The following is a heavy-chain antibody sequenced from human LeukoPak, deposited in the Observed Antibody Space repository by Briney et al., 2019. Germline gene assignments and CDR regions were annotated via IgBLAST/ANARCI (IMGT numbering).Heavy chain of an antibody. D-gene: IGHD3-10*01. Sequence: QTGGSLRLSCAASGFTFSSYWMSWVRQAPGKGLEWVANIKQDGSEKYYVDSVKGRFTISRDNAKNSLYLQMNSLRAEDTAVYYCARDRAGTMVRGVIDYWGQGTLVTVSS. J-gene: IGHJ4*02. CDR3: ARDRAGTMVRGVIDY. V-gene: IGHV3-7*01. CDR2: IKQDGSEK. CDR1: GFTFSSYW.